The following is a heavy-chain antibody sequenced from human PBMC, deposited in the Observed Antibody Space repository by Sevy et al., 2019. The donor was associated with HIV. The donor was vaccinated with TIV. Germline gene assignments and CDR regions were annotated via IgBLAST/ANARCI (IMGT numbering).Heavy chain of an antibody. Sequence: SETLSLTCTVSGDSINKYHWSCIRQPPGKGLEWIGYMYYSGSTNYNPSLKSRVTISIDTSKNQFSLKLDSVTAAYTAVYYCARVVLASTRRYFDYWGQGTLVTVSS. CDR2: MYYSGST. CDR3: ARVVLASTRRYFDY. J-gene: IGHJ4*02. V-gene: IGHV4-59*12. D-gene: IGHD2-15*01. CDR1: GDSINKYH.